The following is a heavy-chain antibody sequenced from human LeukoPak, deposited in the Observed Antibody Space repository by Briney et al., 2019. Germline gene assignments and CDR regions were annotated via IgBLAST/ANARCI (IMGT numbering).Heavy chain of an antibody. CDR3: APHLSVVVPGAQYGMDV. J-gene: IGHJ6*02. CDR1: GFTFSSFW. D-gene: IGHD2-2*01. Sequence: GGSLRLSCGASGFTFSSFWMHWVRQAPGKGLVWVSRINSEGSSTSYADSVKGRFTISRDNAKNMLYLQMNSLRAEDTAVYYCAPHLSVVVPGAQYGMDVWGQGTTVTVSS. CDR2: INSEGSST. V-gene: IGHV3-74*01.